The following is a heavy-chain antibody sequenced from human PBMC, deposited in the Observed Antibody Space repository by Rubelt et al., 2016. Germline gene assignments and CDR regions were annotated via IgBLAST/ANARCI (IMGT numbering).Heavy chain of an antibody. J-gene: IGHJ4*02. D-gene: IGHD3-3*01. V-gene: IGHV3-15*07. Sequence: WVGRIKSKTAGGATDYAAPVKDRFTMSRDDSKNTLYLQMNSLRAEDTAVYYCASEENWSGYFAFDYWGQGTLVTVSS. CDR2: IKSKTAGGAT. CDR3: ASEENWSGYFAFDY.